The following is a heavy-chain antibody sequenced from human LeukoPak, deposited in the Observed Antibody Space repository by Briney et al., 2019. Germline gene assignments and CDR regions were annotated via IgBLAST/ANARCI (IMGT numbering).Heavy chain of an antibody. Sequence: SLKVSCKASGFTFTSSVVQWVRQARGQRLEWIGWIVVGSGNTNYAQKFQERVTITRDMSTSTAYMELSSLRFEDTAAYYCAADRAGSYLRFVYWGQGTPVTVSS. CDR3: AADRAGSYLRFVY. J-gene: IGHJ4*02. CDR1: GFTFTSSV. D-gene: IGHD3-10*01. V-gene: IGHV1-58*01. CDR2: IVVGSGNT.